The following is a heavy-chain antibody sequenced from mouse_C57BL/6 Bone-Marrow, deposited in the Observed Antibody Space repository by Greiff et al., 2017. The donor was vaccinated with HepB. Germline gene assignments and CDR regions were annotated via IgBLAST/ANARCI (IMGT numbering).Heavy chain of an antibody. CDR2: ISNGGGST. J-gene: IGHJ3*01. V-gene: IGHV5-12*01. CDR1: GFTFSDYY. Sequence: EVNVVESGGGLVQPGGSLKLSCAASGFTFSDYYMYWVRQTPEKRLEWVAYISNGGGSTYYPDTVKGRFTISRDNAKNTLYLQMSRLKSEDTAMYYCARQEGNYAWFAYWGQGTLVTVSA. D-gene: IGHD2-1*01. CDR3: ARQEGNYAWFAY.